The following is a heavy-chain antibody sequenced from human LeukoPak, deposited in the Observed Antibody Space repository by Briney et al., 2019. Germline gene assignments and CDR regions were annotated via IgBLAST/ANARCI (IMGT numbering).Heavy chain of an antibody. J-gene: IGHJ4*02. D-gene: IGHD3-3*01. CDR1: GFTFSTYK. CDR2: ICSGSNTI. Sequence: GGSLRLSCAASGFTFSTYKMNWVRQAPGKGLEWVSHICSGSNTIYYADSVKGRFTISRDNAKNSLYLQMNSLRAEDTAVYYCARVTSGLIGVLTLDYWGQGTLVTVSS. CDR3: ARVTSGLIGVLTLDY. V-gene: IGHV3-48*01.